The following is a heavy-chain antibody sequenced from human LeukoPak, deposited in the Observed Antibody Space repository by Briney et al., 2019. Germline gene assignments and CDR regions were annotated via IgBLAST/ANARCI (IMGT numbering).Heavy chain of an antibody. Sequence: AGGSLRLSCAASGFTFDDYAMHWVRQAPGKGLEWVSGISWNSGSIGYADSVKGRFTISRDNAKSSLYLQMNSLRAEDTALYYCAKDMKDYYDSSGYPDAFDIWGQGTMVTVSS. CDR3: AKDMKDYYDSSGYPDAFDI. V-gene: IGHV3-9*01. CDR1: GFTFDDYA. J-gene: IGHJ3*02. D-gene: IGHD3-22*01. CDR2: ISWNSGSI.